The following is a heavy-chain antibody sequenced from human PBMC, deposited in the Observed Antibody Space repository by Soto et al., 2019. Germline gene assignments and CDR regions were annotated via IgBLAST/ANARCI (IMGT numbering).Heavy chain of an antibody. V-gene: IGHV1-3*01. J-gene: IGHJ5*02. Sequence: QVQLVQSGAEVKKPGASVKVSCKASGYTFTSYAMHWVRQAPGQRLEWMGWINAGNGNTKYSQKFQGRVTITRDTSASTAYMDLSSLRSEDTAVYYCARGYGGYFHWFDPWGQGTLVTGSS. D-gene: IGHD4-17*01. CDR1: GYTFTSYA. CDR2: INAGNGNT. CDR3: ARGYGGYFHWFDP.